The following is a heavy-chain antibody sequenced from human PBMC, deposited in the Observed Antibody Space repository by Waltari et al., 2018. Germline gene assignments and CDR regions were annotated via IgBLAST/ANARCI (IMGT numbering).Heavy chain of an antibody. V-gene: IGHV3-53*01. Sequence: EVLLMESGGGLLQRGGSLRLSCAASGFAVSSSYMNWVRQAPGRGLEWVSGIHAGGNTYYADSVQGRFTISRDNSKNTLYLQMNSLRAEDTAVYYCAKDRSYGHSLANGGQGTLVTVSS. D-gene: IGHD4-17*01. J-gene: IGHJ4*02. CDR1: GFAVSSSY. CDR3: AKDRSYGHSLAN. CDR2: IHAGGNT.